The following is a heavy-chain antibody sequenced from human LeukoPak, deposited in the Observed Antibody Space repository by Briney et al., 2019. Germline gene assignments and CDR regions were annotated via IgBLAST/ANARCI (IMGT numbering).Heavy chain of an antibody. D-gene: IGHD3/OR15-3a*01. CDR2: IYSGGTT. CDR3: ARGTWKFSGLGKGNAFDI. J-gene: IGHJ3*02. Sequence: GGSLRLSCAASGFTISSNYMSWVRQAPGKGLEWVSIIYSGGTTYYADSVKGRFTISRDKSKNTLYLQMNSLRVEDTALYYCARGTWKFSGLGKGNAFDIWGQGTMVTVSS. CDR1: GFTISSNY. V-gene: IGHV3-53*01.